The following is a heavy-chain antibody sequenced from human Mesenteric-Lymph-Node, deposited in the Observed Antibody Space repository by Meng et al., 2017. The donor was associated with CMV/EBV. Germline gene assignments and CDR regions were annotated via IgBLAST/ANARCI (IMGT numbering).Heavy chain of an antibody. J-gene: IGHJ6*02. CDR1: GFTFGDYA. CDR3: ARGLGTNDFWSGYSYYYGLDV. Sequence: GESLKISCVVSGFTFGDYAMHWVRQVPGRGLEWVSSISSSSSYIYYADSVKGRFTISRDNAKNSLYLQMNSLRAEDTAVYYCARGLGTNDFWSGYSYYYGLDVWGQGTTVTVSS. D-gene: IGHD3-3*01. V-gene: IGHV3-21*01. CDR2: ISSSSSYI.